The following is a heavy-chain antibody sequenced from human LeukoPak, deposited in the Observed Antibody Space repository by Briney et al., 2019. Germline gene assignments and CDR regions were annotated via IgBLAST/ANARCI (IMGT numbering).Heavy chain of an antibody. Sequence: GGSLRLSCAASGFTFSNYWMHWVRQAPGKGLVWVSRINSDGSSISYAESVKGRFTISRDNTKNTLCLQMNSLRAEDTAVYYCARADFGMIIRYWGQGTLVTVSS. CDR3: ARADFGMIIRY. D-gene: IGHD3-3*01. CDR2: INSDGSSI. CDR1: GFTFSNYW. J-gene: IGHJ4*02. V-gene: IGHV3-74*01.